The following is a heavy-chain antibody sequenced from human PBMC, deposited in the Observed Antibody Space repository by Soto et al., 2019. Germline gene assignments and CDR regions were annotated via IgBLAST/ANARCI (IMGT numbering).Heavy chain of an antibody. CDR1: GYTFTSYG. V-gene: IGHV1-18*01. CDR3: AREMWAYYYDSSGPTNTRFDP. CDR2: ISAYNGNT. Sequence: ASVKVSCKASGYTFTSYGISWVRQAPGQGLEWMGWISAYNGNTNYAQKLQGRVTMTTDTSTSTAYMELRSLRSGDTAVYYCAREMWAYYYDSSGPTNTRFDPWGQGTLVTVSS. J-gene: IGHJ5*02. D-gene: IGHD3-22*01.